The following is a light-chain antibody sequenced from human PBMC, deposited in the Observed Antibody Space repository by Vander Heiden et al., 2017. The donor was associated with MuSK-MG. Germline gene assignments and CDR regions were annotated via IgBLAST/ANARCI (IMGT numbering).Light chain of an antibody. V-gene: IGLV3-21*04. CDR1: NIGSKS. J-gene: IGLJ2*01. Sequence: SYVLTQPPSVSVAPGKTARITCGGNNIGSKSVHWCQQKQGQAPVLGLDYDSDRPSGIPERFSGSNSGNTATLTISRVEAGDEADYYCQVWDSSSDHVVFGGGTKLTVL. CDR3: QVWDSSSDHVV. CDR2: YDS.